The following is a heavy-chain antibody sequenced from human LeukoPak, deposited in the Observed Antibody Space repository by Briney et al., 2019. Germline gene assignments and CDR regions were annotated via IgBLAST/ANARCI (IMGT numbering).Heavy chain of an antibody. Sequence: GGSLRLSCAASGFSFDDYAMHWVRQAPGKGLEWVSGISWNSGSIGYADSVKGRFTISRDNAKKSLYLQMNSLRAEDTALYYCAKGLDYSIFSSFDYWGQGTLVTVSS. D-gene: IGHD3/OR15-3a*01. CDR1: GFSFDDYA. V-gene: IGHV3-9*01. CDR3: AKGLDYSIFSSFDY. CDR2: ISWNSGSI. J-gene: IGHJ4*02.